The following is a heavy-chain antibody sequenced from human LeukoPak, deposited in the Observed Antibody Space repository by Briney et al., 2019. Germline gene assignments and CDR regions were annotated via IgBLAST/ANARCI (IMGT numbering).Heavy chain of an antibody. V-gene: IGHV4-59*01. CDR2: IYYSGST. J-gene: IGHJ2*01. CDR3: ARDLSPIWYFDL. D-gene: IGHD3-3*02. CDR1: GGSISSYY. Sequence: SETLSLTCTVSGGSISSYYWSWIRQPPGKGLEWIGYIYYSGSTNYNPSLKSRVAISVDTSKNQFSLKLSSVTAADTAVYYCARDLSPIWYFDLWGRGTLVTVSS.